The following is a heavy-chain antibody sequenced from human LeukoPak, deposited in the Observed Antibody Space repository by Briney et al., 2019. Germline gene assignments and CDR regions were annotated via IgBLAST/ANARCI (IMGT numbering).Heavy chain of an antibody. CDR1: VYSFSSYS. CDR2: ISSSSSHI. D-gene: IGHD2-15*01. Sequence: GGSMRLSCAASVYSFSSYSMNWVRQALGKGVELVSSISSSSSHIYYADSLKGRFTISRDNAKNSLYLLMIGLTAVDSSTSSCGGVVAGTDFHYWGQETLVTVSS. V-gene: IGHV3-21*01. CDR3: GGVVAGTDFHY. J-gene: IGHJ4*02.